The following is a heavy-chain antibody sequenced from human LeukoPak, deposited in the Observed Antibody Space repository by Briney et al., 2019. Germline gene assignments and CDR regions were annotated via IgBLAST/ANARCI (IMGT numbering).Heavy chain of an antibody. Sequence: SETLSLTCTASGGSISSSSYYWGWLRQPPGTGLEWIGSIYYSGSTYYNPSLKSRVTISVDTSKNQFSLKLSSVTAADTAVYYCARDGEMATIITDAFDIWGQGTMVTVSS. CDR2: IYYSGST. D-gene: IGHD5-24*01. V-gene: IGHV4-39*07. CDR3: ARDGEMATIITDAFDI. J-gene: IGHJ3*02. CDR1: GGSISSSSYY.